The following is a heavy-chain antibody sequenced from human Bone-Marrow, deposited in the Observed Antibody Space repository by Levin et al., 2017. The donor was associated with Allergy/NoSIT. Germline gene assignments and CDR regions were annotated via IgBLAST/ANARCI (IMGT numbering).Heavy chain of an antibody. CDR3: ARGFSYGSDYFDY. CDR2: IKQDGSEK. J-gene: IGHJ4*02. V-gene: IGHV3-7*04. CDR1: GFTFSGCW. D-gene: IGHD5-18*01. Sequence: GESLKISCAASGFTFSGCWMGWVRQAPGKGLEWVANIKQDGSEKYYVDSVKGRFTISRDNAKNSLYLQMNSLRAEDTAVYYCARGFSYGSDYFDYWGQGTLVTVSS.